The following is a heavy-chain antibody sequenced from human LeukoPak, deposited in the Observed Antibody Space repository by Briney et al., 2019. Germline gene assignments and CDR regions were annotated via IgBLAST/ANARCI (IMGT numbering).Heavy chain of an antibody. V-gene: IGHV3-23*01. CDR1: GFTFSSYE. J-gene: IGHJ6*03. CDR3: AKGLPLLLWSYMDV. Sequence: HSGGSLRLSCAASGFTFSSYEMNWVRQAPGKGLEWVSAISGSGGSTYYADSVKGRFTISRDNSKNTLYLQMNSLRAEDTAVYYCAKGLPLLLWSYMDVWGKGTTVTVSS. D-gene: IGHD3-10*01. CDR2: ISGSGGST.